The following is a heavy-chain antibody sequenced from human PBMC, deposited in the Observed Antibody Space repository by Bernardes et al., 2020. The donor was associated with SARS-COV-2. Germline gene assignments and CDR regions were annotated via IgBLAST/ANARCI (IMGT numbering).Heavy chain of an antibody. J-gene: IGHJ5*02. V-gene: IGHV4-61*02. CDR3: ARERAPYCSGGSCYWGNWFDP. Sequence: SETLSLTCTVSGGSISSGSYYWSWIRQPAGKGLEWIGRIYTSGSTNYNPSLKSRVTISVDTSKNQFSLKLSSVTAADTAVYYCARERAPYCSGGSCYWGNWFDPWGQGTLVTVSS. CDR1: GGSISSGSYY. CDR2: IYTSGST. D-gene: IGHD2-15*01.